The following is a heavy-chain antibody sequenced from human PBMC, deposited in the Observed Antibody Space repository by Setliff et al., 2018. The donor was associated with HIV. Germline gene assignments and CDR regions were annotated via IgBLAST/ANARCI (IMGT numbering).Heavy chain of an antibody. D-gene: IGHD3-16*01. V-gene: IGHV4-34*01. CDR2: IYHSGST. Sequence: PSETLSLTCAVYGGSFSGYYWGWIRQPPGKGLEWIGSIYHSGSTYYNPSLKSRVTISIDTSKNQFSLQLTSVTAADTAVYYCVNPSGAMGDFDSWGQGTLVTVSS. J-gene: IGHJ4*02. CDR1: GGSFSGYY. CDR3: VNPSGAMGDFDS.